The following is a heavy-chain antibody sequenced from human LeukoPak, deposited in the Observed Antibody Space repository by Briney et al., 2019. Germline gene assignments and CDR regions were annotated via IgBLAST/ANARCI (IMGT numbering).Heavy chain of an antibody. V-gene: IGHV1-8*01. D-gene: IGHD1-1*01. J-gene: IGHJ4*02. CDR1: GYTFTSYD. CDR3: ARDSNSGYYFDY. Sequence: ASVKVSCKASGYTFTSYDINWVRQATGQGLEWMGWMNPNSGNTGYAQKFQGRVTMTRNTSISTAYMELSSLRSEDTAVYYCARDSNSGYYFDYWGQGTLVTVSS. CDR2: MNPNSGNT.